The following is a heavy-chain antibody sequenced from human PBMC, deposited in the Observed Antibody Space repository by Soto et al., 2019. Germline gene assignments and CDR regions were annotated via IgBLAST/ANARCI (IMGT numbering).Heavy chain of an antibody. V-gene: IGHV4-34*01. Sequence: QVQLQQWGAGLLKPSETLSLTCAVSGGSFSVYYWSWIRQPPGKGLEWIGEINHSGSSNHNPSLKGRVTISVDTSKNQFSLRLSSVTAADTAVYYCARGRRYDSSGYYYDEADYWGQGTLVTVSS. CDR1: GGSFSVYY. D-gene: IGHD3-22*01. CDR2: INHSGSS. J-gene: IGHJ4*02. CDR3: ARGRRYDSSGYYYDEADY.